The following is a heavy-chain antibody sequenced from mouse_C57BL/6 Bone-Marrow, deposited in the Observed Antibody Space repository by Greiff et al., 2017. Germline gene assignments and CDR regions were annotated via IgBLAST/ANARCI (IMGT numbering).Heavy chain of an antibody. CDR2: IYPGSGNT. V-gene: IGHV1-76*01. CDR3: ARVGYDGPSFAY. J-gene: IGHJ3*01. D-gene: IGHD2-2*01. CDR1: GYTFTDYY. Sequence: QVQLKESGAELVRPGASVKLSCKASGYTFTDYYINWVKQRPGQGLEWIARIYPGSGNTYYNEKFKGKATLTAEKSSSTAYMQLSSLTSEDSAVYFCARVGYDGPSFAYWGQGTLVTVSA.